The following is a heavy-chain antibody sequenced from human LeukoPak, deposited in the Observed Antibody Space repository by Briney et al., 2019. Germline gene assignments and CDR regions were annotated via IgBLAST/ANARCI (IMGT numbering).Heavy chain of an antibody. J-gene: IGHJ5*02. CDR2: ICDSGSTI. Sequence: SGSLRLSCAASGFTFSDYEMNWVRQAPGKGPEWVSYICDSGSTIYYAASVEGRFTISRDNARNSQYLQMDSLRAEDTAVYYCARETYHSNPSWFDPWGQGTLVTVPS. D-gene: IGHD3-22*01. CDR3: ARETYHSNPSWFDP. CDR1: GFTFSDYE. V-gene: IGHV3-48*03.